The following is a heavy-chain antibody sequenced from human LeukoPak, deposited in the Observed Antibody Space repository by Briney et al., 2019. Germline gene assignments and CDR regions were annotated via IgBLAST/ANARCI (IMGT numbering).Heavy chain of an antibody. D-gene: IGHD2-2*01. CDR3: ARGGYCSSTSCYYYYYYYMDV. CDR2: IYSGGST. V-gene: IGHV3-53*01. J-gene: IGHJ6*03. Sequence: GGSLRLSCAASGFTVSSNYMSWVRQAPGKGLEWVSVIYSGGSTYYADSVKGRFTISRDNSKNTLYLQMNSLRAEDTAVYYCARGGYCSSTSCYYYYYYYMDVWGKGTTVTVSS. CDR1: GFTVSSNY.